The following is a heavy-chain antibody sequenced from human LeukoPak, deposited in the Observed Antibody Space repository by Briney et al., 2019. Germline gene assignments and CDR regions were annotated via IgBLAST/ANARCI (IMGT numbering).Heavy chain of an antibody. V-gene: IGHV3-23*01. CDR1: GFSFSNYA. D-gene: IGHD6-13*01. CDR3: AKSRASSGVAPAGYDY. CDR2: IGGSGGSK. J-gene: IGHJ4*02. Sequence: GGSLRLSCAASGFSFSNYAMSWVRQAPGKGLEWVSIGGSGGSKFYGDSVKGRFTIYRDNSKNTLYLQMNSLRADDTAVYYCAKSRASSGVAPAGYDYWGQGTLVTVSS.